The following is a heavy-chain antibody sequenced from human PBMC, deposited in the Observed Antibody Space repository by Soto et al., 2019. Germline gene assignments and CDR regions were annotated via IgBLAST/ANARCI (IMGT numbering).Heavy chain of an antibody. D-gene: IGHD1-26*01. CDR1: GGTFSSYT. CDR2: ITPTLNIA. V-gene: IGHV1-69*01. J-gene: IGHJ4*02. CDR3: ARGYYSGSHTSSFDY. Sequence: QLQLVQSGAEVREPGSSVKVSCKASGGTFSSYTVIWVRQAPGQGLEWMGGITPTLNIAKYAEKFQGRVTITADESTSTVNMHLSSLRSEDTAVYFCARGYYSGSHTSSFDYWGPGTLVAVSS.